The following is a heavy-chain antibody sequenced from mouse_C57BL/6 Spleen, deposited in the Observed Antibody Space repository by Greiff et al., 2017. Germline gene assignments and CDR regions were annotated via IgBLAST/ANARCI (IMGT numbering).Heavy chain of an antibody. CDR2: ILPGSGSA. Sequence: VQLQQSGAELMKPGASVKLSCKATGYTFTGYWIEWVKQRPGHGLEWIGEILPGSGSANYNEKFKGKATFTADTSSNTAYMQLSSLTTEDSAIYYCASPPYYYGSSYGFAYWGQGTLVTVSA. V-gene: IGHV1-9*01. J-gene: IGHJ3*01. D-gene: IGHD1-1*01. CDR1: GYTFTGYW. CDR3: ASPPYYYGSSYGFAY.